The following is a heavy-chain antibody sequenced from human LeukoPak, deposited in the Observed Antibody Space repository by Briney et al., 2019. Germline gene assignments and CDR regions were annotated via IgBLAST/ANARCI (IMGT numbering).Heavy chain of an antibody. CDR3: ARVYDYVWGRGHNWFDP. J-gene: IGHJ5*02. V-gene: IGHV3-11*01. D-gene: IGHD3-16*01. Sequence: PGGSLRLSCAASGFTFSDYYMSWVRQAPGKGLEWVSYISSSASTIYYANSVKGRFTISRDNAKNSLYLQMNSLRAEDTAVYYCARVYDYVWGRGHNWFDPWGQGTLVTVSS. CDR1: GFTFSDYY. CDR2: ISSSASTI.